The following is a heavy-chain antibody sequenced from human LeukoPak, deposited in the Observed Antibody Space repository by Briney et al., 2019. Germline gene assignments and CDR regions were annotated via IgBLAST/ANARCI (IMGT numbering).Heavy chain of an antibody. V-gene: IGHV3-7*01. CDR3: ARDKIVGATHFDY. Sequence: GGSLRLSCAASGFTFSSYWMSWVRQAPGKGLEWVVNIKQDGSEKYYVDSVKGRFTISRDNAKNSLYLQMNSLRAEDTAVYYCARDKIVGATHFDYWGQGTLVTVSS. J-gene: IGHJ4*02. CDR1: GFTFSSYW. D-gene: IGHD1-26*01. CDR2: IKQDGSEK.